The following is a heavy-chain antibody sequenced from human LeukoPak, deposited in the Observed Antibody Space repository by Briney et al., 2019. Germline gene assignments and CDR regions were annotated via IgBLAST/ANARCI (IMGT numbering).Heavy chain of an antibody. D-gene: IGHD6-19*01. V-gene: IGHV3-30*18. CDR3: ANNGRGGWYDYYYGMDV. CDR2: TSYEGSNK. Sequence: PGGSLGLSCVASGFTFSSYGMHWVRQAPGKGLEWVAVTSYEGSNKNYADSVKGRFTISRDNSKNTLYLQMNSLRAEDTAVYYCANNGRGGWYDYYYGMDVWGKGTTVTVSS. CDR1: GFTFSSYG. J-gene: IGHJ6*04.